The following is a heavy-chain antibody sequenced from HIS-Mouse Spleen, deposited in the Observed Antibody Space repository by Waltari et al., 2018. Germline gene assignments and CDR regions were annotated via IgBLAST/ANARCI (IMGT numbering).Heavy chain of an antibody. D-gene: IGHD2-15*01. J-gene: IGHJ6*02. CDR3: ARDSVAATYYYYYGMDV. Sequence: QVQLVESGGGVVQPGRSLRLSCAASGFTFSSYGMPWVRQAPGKGLEWVAVIWYDGSNKYYADSVKGRFTISRDNSKNTLYLQMNSLRAEDTAVYYCARDSVAATYYYYYGMDVWGQGTTVTVSS. CDR1: GFTFSSYG. CDR2: IWYDGSNK. V-gene: IGHV3-33*01.